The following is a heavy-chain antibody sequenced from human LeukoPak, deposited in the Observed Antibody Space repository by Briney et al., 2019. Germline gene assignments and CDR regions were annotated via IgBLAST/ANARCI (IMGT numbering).Heavy chain of an antibody. CDR3: ARAHYYDSSGYYRPRIFDI. CDR2: IYYSGST. Sequence: ASETLSPTCTVSGGSISSYYWSWIRQPPGKGLEWIGYIYYSGSTNYNPSLKSRVTISVDTSKNQFSLKLSSVTAADTAVYYCARAHYYDSSGYYRPRIFDIWGQGTMVTVSS. V-gene: IGHV4-59*01. J-gene: IGHJ3*02. CDR1: GGSISSYY. D-gene: IGHD3-22*01.